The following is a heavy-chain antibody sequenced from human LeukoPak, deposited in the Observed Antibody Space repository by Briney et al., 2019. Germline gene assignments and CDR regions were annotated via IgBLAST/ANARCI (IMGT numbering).Heavy chain of an antibody. D-gene: IGHD3-16*02. CDR2: ISSSSSYI. CDR3: ARSIITFGGVIVPYYFDY. J-gene: IGHJ4*02. V-gene: IGHV3-21*01. CDR1: GFTFSSYS. Sequence: GGSLRLSCAASGFTFSSYSMNWVRQAPGKGLEWVSSISSSSSYIYYADSVKGRFTISRDNAKNSLYLQMNSLRAEDTAVYYCARSIITFGGVIVPYYFDYWGQGTLVTVSS.